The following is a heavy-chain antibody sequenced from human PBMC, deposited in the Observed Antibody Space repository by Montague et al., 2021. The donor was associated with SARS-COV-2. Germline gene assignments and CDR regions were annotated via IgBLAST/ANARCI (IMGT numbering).Heavy chain of an antibody. Sequence: VSPGARISSDSLSWPWIRQSPSRGLEWLASTYYRSKWYNDSAPSVSGRATVKPDTSRNQFSLHLDSVTPEDTALYFCARKMDSSFDVWGKGTMVIVSS. CDR1: GARISSDSLS. J-gene: IGHJ3*01. D-gene: IGHD2-2*03. V-gene: IGHV6-1*01. CDR2: TYYRSKWYN. CDR3: ARKMDSSFDV.